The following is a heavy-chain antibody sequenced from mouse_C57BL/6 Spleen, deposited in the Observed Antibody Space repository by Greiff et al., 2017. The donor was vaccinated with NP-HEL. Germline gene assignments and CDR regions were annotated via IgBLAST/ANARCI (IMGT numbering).Heavy chain of an antibody. D-gene: IGHD3-2*02. CDR2: INPSSGYT. V-gene: IGHV1-4*01. CDR1: GYTFTSYT. CDR3: ARGVETAQAIPWFAY. Sequence: QVQLKESGAELARPGASVKMSCKASGYTFTSYTMHWVKQRPGQGLEWIGYINPSSGYTKYNQKFKDKATLTADKSSSTAYMQLSSLTSEDSAVYYCARGVETAQAIPWFAYWGQGTLVTVSA. J-gene: IGHJ3*01.